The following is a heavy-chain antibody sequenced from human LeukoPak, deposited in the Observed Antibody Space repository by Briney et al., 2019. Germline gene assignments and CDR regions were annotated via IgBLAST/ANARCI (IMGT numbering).Heavy chain of an antibody. CDR1: GFTFSDYY. V-gene: IGHV3-11*04. J-gene: IGHJ5*02. Sequence: GGSLRLSCAASGFTFSDYYMNWIRQAPGKGLEWVSSISGGSRTINYADSVKGRFTTSRDNAKNSLYLQMNSLRAEDTAVYYCARDQVAVAGTNWFDPWGQGTLVTVSS. CDR2: ISGGSRTI. D-gene: IGHD6-19*01. CDR3: ARDQVAVAGTNWFDP.